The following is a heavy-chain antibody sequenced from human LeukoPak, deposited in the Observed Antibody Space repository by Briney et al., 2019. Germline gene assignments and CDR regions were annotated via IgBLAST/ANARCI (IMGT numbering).Heavy chain of an antibody. CDR1: GYTCTSYD. CDR2: MNPNSGNT. V-gene: IGHV1-8*01. J-gene: IGHJ5*02. Sequence: RGASVKVSCKASGYTCTSYDINWVRQATGQGLEWMGWMNPNSGNTGYAQKFQGRVTMTRNTSISTAYMELSSLRSEDTAVYYCARGQNYYGSGSNNWFDPWGQGTLVTVSS. D-gene: IGHD3-10*01. CDR3: ARGQNYYGSGSNNWFDP.